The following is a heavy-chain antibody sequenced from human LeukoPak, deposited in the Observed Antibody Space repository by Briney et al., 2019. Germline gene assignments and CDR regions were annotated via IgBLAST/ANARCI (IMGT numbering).Heavy chain of an antibody. V-gene: IGHV1-8*01. Sequence: GASVKVSCKTSGYTFTSYDINWGRQATGQGLEWMGWMNPNSGNTGYAQKFQGRVTMTRNTSISTAYMELSSLRSEDTAVYYCARGARRVGGVFDYWGQGTLVTVSS. CDR3: ARGARRVGGVFDY. CDR1: GYTFTSYD. D-gene: IGHD3-16*01. J-gene: IGHJ4*02. CDR2: MNPNSGNT.